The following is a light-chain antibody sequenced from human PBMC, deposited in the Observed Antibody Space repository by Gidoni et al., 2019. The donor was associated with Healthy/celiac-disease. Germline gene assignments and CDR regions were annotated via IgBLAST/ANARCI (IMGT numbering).Light chain of an antibody. Sequence: IHMNHSPSPLSASVGDRVTITCRASQSISSYLNWYQQKPGKDPKLLIYSASSLQSGVPSRFSGSGSGTDFTLTISLLQPEYFATYYCQQSYSTPWTFGQWTKVEIK. CDR2: SAS. CDR3: QQSYSTPWT. J-gene: IGKJ1*01. V-gene: IGKV1-39*01. CDR1: QSISSY.